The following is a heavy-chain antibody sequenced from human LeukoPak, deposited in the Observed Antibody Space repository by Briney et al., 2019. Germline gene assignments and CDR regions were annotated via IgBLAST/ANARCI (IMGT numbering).Heavy chain of an antibody. CDR3: AKDRGYSGSYYHFDY. D-gene: IGHD1-26*01. Sequence: GGSLRLSCAASGFTFSSHGMHWVRQAPGKGLEWVAVISYDGSNKYYADSVKGRFTISRDNSKNTLYLQMNSLRAEDTAVYYCAKDRGYSGSYYHFDYWGQGTLVTVSS. V-gene: IGHV3-30*18. CDR2: ISYDGSNK. J-gene: IGHJ4*02. CDR1: GFTFSSHG.